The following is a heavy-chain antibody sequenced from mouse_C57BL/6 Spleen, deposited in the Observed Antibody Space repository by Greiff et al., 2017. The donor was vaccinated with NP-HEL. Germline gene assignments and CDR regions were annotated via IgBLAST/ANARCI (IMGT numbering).Heavy chain of an antibody. V-gene: IGHV14-4*01. CDR3: TTGRSNYSD. CDR2: IDPENGDT. D-gene: IGHD2-5*01. CDR1: GFNIKDDY. J-gene: IGHJ2*01. Sequence: VQLKQSGAELVRPGASVKLSCTASGFNIKDDYMHWVKQRPEQGLEWIGWIDPENGDTEYASKFQGKATITADTSSNTAYLQLSSLTSEDTAVYYCTTGRSNYSDWGQGTTLTVSS.